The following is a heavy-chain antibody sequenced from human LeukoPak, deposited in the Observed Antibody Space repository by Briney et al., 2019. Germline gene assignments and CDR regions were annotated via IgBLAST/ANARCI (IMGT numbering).Heavy chain of an antibody. CDR1: GGSISSGGYY. J-gene: IGHJ5*02. V-gene: IGHV4-31*03. Sequence: PSETLSLTCTVSGGSISSGGYYWSWIRQHPGKGLEWIGYIYYSGSTYYNPSLKSRVTISVDTSKNQFSLKLSSVTAADTAVYYSARVGYSSSRYWFDPWGQGTLVTVSS. D-gene: IGHD6-13*01. CDR3: ARVGYSSSRYWFDP. CDR2: IYYSGST.